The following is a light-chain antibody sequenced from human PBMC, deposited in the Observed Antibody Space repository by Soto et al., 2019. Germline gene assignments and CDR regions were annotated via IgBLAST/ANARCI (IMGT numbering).Light chain of an antibody. CDR2: GAS. Sequence: EIVMTQSPATLSVSPGERATLSCRASQSVSSNLAGYQQKPGQAPRLLIYGASTRATGIPARFGGSGSGTDFNPTISSLQSEDFADSYCQPYNNWPSNFGPRTKVDIK. CDR1: QSVSSN. V-gene: IGKV3-15*01. CDR3: QPYNNWPSN. J-gene: IGKJ3*01.